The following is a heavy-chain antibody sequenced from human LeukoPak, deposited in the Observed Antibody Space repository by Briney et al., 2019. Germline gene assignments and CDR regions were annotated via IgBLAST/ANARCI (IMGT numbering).Heavy chain of an antibody. V-gene: IGHV4-39*07. CDR1: GDSISSRTSDF. Sequence: SETLSLTCTVSGDSISSRTSDFWGWIRQSPGKGLEWIAEISYIGTTFYNPSLESRVSISLDTSKNQFSLKLSSVTAADTAVYYCARMRRVGARGYRNWFDPWGQGTLVTVSS. CDR3: ARMRRVGARGYRNWFDP. D-gene: IGHD1-26*01. J-gene: IGHJ5*02. CDR2: ISYIGTT.